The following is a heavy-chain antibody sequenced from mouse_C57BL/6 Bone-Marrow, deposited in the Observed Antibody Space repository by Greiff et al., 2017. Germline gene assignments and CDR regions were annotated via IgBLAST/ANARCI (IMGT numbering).Heavy chain of an antibody. Sequence: QVQLQQSGAELARPGASVKLSCKASGYTFTSYGISWVKQRTGQGLEWIGEIYPRSGNTYYNEKFKGKATLTADKSASTAYMELRSLTSDDSAVYFCARDGYYPYYYGMDYWGQGTSVTVSS. CDR1: GYTFTSYG. D-gene: IGHD2-3*01. V-gene: IGHV1-81*01. J-gene: IGHJ4*01. CDR3: ARDGYYPYYYGMDY. CDR2: IYPRSGNT.